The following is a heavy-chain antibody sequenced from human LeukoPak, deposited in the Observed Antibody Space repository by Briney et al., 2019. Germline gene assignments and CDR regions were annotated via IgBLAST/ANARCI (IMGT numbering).Heavy chain of an antibody. D-gene: IGHD6-19*01. CDR1: GGSFSGYY. J-gene: IGHJ4*02. Sequence: PSETLSLTCAVYGGSFSGYYWSWIRQPPGKGLEWIGEINHSGSTNYNPSLKSQVTISVDTSKNQFSLKLSSVTAADTAVYYCARGRYSSGWYTGVNYWGQGTLVTVSS. CDR3: ARGRYSSGWYTGVNY. V-gene: IGHV4-34*01. CDR2: INHSGST.